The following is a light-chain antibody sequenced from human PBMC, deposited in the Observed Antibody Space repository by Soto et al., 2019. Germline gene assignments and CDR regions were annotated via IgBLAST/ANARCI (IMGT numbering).Light chain of an antibody. V-gene: IGKV3-11*01. J-gene: IGKJ4*01. CDR2: DAS. Sequence: ELTQSPATLWLSPGDRDTLTCRGSQSVSSYLAWYQQKPGQAPRLLIYDASNRATGIAARFSGSAAGTDFPLPICSLASEDLAVYPCQQRGNCPPGDSFGGGTKVDIK. CDR1: QSVSSY. CDR3: QQRGNCPPGDS.